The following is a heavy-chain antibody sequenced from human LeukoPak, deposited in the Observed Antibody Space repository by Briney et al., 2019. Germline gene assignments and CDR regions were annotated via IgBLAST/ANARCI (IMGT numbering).Heavy chain of an antibody. J-gene: IGHJ4*02. CDR2: INAGNGNT. CDR1: GYTFTTYG. CDR3: ARTWATTVTTFMGDY. D-gene: IGHD4-17*01. V-gene: IGHV1-3*01. Sequence: ASVKVSCKASGYTFTTYGVHWVRQAPGQGLEWMGWINAGNGNTKYSQKFQGRVTMTTDTSTSTAYMELRSLRSDDTAVYYCARTWATTVTTFMGDYWGQGTLVTVSS.